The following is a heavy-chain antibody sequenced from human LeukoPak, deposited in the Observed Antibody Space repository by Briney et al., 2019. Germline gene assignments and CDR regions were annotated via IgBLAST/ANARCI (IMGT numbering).Heavy chain of an antibody. CDR3: AKSVGMVATLGYFDY. J-gene: IGHJ4*02. D-gene: IGHD5-12*01. CDR2: ISWNSGSI. CDR1: GFTFDDYA. V-gene: IGHV3-9*03. Sequence: GGSLGLSCAASGFTFDDYAMHWVRQAPGKGLEWVSGISWNSGSIGYADSVKGRFTISRDNAKNSLYLQMNSLRAEDMALYYCAKSVGMVATLGYFDYWGQGTLVTVSS.